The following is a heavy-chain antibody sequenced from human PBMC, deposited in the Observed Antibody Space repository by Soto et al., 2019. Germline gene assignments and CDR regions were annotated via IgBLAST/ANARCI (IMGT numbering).Heavy chain of an antibody. CDR1: GGTFSSYA. D-gene: IGHD3-9*01. Sequence: QVQLVQSGAEVKKPGSSVKVSCKASGGTFSSYAISWVRQAPGQGLEWMGGIIPIFGTANYAQKFQGRVTITADKSTSTAYMELSSLRSEDTAVYYCASILKSDRVLTGYYDDAFDIWGQGTMVTVSS. J-gene: IGHJ3*02. V-gene: IGHV1-69*06. CDR3: ASILKSDRVLTGYYDDAFDI. CDR2: IIPIFGTA.